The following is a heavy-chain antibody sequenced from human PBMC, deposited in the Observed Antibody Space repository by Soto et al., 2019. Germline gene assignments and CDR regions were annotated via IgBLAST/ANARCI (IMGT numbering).Heavy chain of an antibody. CDR2: IYHSGST. CDR1: GGSISSGGYS. V-gene: IGHV4-30-2*01. CDR3: DRDNYLKQKGSWFDP. J-gene: IGHJ5*02. D-gene: IGHD3-10*01. Sequence: SETLSLTCAVSGGSISSGGYSWSWIRQPPGKGLEWIGYIYHSGSTYYNPSLKSRVTISVDRSKNQFSLKLSSVTAADTAVYYCDRDNYLKQKGSWFDPWGQGTLVTVSS.